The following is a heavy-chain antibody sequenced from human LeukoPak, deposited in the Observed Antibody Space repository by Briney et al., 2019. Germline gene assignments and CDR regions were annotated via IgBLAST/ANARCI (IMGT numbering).Heavy chain of an antibody. CDR2: ISAYNGNT. J-gene: IGHJ5*02. Sequence: ASVKVSCKASGYTFTSYGISWVRQAPGRGLEWMGWISAYNGNTNYAQKLQGRVTMTTDTSTSTAYMELRSLRSDDTAVYYCARVLFITGTTREPWFDPWGQGTLVTVSS. CDR1: GYTFTSYG. D-gene: IGHD1-7*01. CDR3: ARVLFITGTTREPWFDP. V-gene: IGHV1-18*01.